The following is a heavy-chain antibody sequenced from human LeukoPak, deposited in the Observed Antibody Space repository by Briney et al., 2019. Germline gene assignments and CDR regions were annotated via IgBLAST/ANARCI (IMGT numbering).Heavy chain of an antibody. CDR2: ISYDGSNK. V-gene: IGHV3-30*03. CDR3: AAFSSSPLY. Sequence: GGSLRLSCAASGFTFSSYGMHWVRQAPGKGLEWVAVISYDGSNKYYADSVKGRFTISRDNSKNTLYLQMNSLRAEDTAVYYCAAFSSSPLYWGQGTLVAVSS. D-gene: IGHD6-13*01. CDR1: GFTFSSYG. J-gene: IGHJ4*02.